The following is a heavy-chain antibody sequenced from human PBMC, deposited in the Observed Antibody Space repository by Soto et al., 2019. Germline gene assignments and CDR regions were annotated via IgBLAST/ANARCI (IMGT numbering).Heavy chain of an antibody. Sequence: SETLSLTCTVSGGSISPYYWSWIRQPPGKGLEWIGYIYYSGSTSYNPSLKSRVTISVDTSKNQFSLKLSSVTTADTAVYYCARRLYYDSSGFEGGGMDVWGQGTTVTVSS. D-gene: IGHD3-22*01. CDR2: IYYSGST. J-gene: IGHJ6*02. CDR3: ARRLYYDSSGFEGGGMDV. V-gene: IGHV4-59*08. CDR1: GGSISPYY.